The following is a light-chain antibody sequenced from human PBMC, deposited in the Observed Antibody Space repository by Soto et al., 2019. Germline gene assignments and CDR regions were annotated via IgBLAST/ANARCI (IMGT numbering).Light chain of an antibody. CDR2: DVS. Sequence: DIQMTQSPSTLSASVGDGVTITCRASQSISSWLAWYQQKPGKAPKLLIYDVSSLESGVPSRFSGSGPGTEFTLTISSLQPDDFATYYCQHYNSYSEAFGQGTKVDIK. V-gene: IGKV1-5*01. J-gene: IGKJ1*01. CDR3: QHYNSYSEA. CDR1: QSISSW.